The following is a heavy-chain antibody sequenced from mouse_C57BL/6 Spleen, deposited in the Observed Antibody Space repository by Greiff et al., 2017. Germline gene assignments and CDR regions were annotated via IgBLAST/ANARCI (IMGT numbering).Heavy chain of an antibody. CDR3: ARDYGSSYFAWFAY. CDR1: GYTFTDYN. V-gene: IGHV1-18*01. D-gene: IGHD1-1*01. J-gene: IGHJ3*01. Sequence: VQLQQSGPELVKPGASVKIPCKASGYTFTDYNMDWVKQSHGKSLEWIGDINPNNGGTIYNQKFKGKATLTVDKSSSTAYMELRSLTSEDTAVYYCARDYGSSYFAWFAYWGQGTLVTVSA. CDR2: INPNNGGT.